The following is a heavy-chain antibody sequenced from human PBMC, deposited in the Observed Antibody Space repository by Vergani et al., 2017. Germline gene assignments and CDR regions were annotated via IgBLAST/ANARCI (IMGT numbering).Heavy chain of an antibody. V-gene: IGHV1-46*01. J-gene: IGHJ4*02. D-gene: IGHD3-10*01. CDR2: INPSGGST. CDR1: GYTFTSYY. CDR3: AAVSKGYGSGSG. Sequence: QVQLVQSGAEVKKPGASVKVSCKASGYTFTSYYMHWVRQAPGQGLEWMGIINPSGGSTSYAQKFQGRVTMTRDTSTSTVYMELSSLRSEDTAVYYCAAVSKGYGSGSGWGQGTLVTVSS.